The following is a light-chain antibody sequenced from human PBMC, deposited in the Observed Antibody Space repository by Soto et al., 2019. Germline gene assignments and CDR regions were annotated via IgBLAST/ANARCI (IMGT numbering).Light chain of an antibody. CDR1: QSVGST. V-gene: IGKV3-15*01. CDR2: DAS. Sequence: EIVMTQSPATLSVSPGERATLSCRASQSVGSTLAWYQQKVGQHPRLLIYDASARATGIPARFSGSGSGTDFTLTISRLQSEDFAVYYCQQYGGWPETFGQGTKVEIK. J-gene: IGKJ1*01. CDR3: QQYGGWPET.